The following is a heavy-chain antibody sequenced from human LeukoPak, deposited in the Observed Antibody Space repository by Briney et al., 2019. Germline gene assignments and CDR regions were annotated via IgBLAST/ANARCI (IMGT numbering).Heavy chain of an antibody. CDR1: GFTFSSYA. J-gene: IGHJ4*02. Sequence: GGSLTLSCAGSGFTFSSYAMSWVRQAPGQGLEWVSVISDSGDYTSYADSVRGRFTISRDNSRNTLYLQMISLRPEDAAVYYCAKDTSIGKYCTNGVCSPFDYWGQGTLVTVSS. CDR3: AKDTSIGKYCTNGVCSPFDY. D-gene: IGHD2-8*01. V-gene: IGHV3-23*01. CDR2: ISDSGDYT.